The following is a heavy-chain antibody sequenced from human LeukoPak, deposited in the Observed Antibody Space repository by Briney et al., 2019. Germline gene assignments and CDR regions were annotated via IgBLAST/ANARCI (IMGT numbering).Heavy chain of an antibody. CDR2: IYYSGST. V-gene: IGHV4-39*01. D-gene: IGHD3-3*01. CDR1: GGSISSSSYY. J-gene: IGHJ4*02. CDR3: ARRLGYYDFWSGYSN. Sequence: SETLSLTCTVSGGSISSSSYYWGWIRQPPGKGLEWIGSIYYSGSTYYNPSLKSRVTISVDTSKNQFPLKLSSVTAADTAVYYCARRLGYYDFWSGYSNWGQGTLVTVSS.